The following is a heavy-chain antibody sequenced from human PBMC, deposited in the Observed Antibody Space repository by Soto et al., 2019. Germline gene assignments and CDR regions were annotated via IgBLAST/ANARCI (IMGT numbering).Heavy chain of an antibody. CDR2: IYSGGYT. CDR3: GTRPGGGGY. CDR1: GFTVSNNY. D-gene: IGHD3-10*01. V-gene: IGHV3-53*01. J-gene: IGHJ4*02. Sequence: EVQLVESGGGLIQPGGSLRLSCAVSGFTVSNNYMSWVRQAPGKGLEGVSVIYSGGYTAYGDSVKGRFTISRDNSKNTLLLQMKGLGARDRGVFYWGTRPGGGGYWGQGTLVTVSS.